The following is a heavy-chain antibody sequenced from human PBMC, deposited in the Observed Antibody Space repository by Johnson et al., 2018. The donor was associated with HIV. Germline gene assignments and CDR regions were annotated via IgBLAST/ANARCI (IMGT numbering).Heavy chain of an antibody. CDR3: AREEGDPGAFDI. V-gene: IGHV3-30*19. CDR2: IWYDGSNK. Sequence: QVKLVESGGGVVQPGRSLRLSCAASGFTFSSYGMHWVRQAPGKGLEWVAVIWYDGSNKYYADSVKGRFTISRDNSKNTLYLQMNSLRAEDTAVYYCAREEGDPGAFDIWGQGTMVTVSS. CDR1: GFTFSSYG. D-gene: IGHD3-10*01. J-gene: IGHJ3*02.